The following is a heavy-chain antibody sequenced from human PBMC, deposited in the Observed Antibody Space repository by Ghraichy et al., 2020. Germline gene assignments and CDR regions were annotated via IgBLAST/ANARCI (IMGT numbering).Heavy chain of an antibody. CDR3: ARTGYCSGGSCYIDWFDP. J-gene: IGHJ5*02. CDR1: GGSISSYY. V-gene: IGHV4-4*09. CDR2: IYTSGST. D-gene: IGHD2-15*01. Sequence: ETLSLTCTVSGGSISSYYWSWIRQPPGKGLEWIGYIYTSGSTNYNPSLKSRVTISVDTSKNQFSLKLSSVTAADTAVYYCARTGYCSGGSCYIDWFDPWGQGTLVTVSS.